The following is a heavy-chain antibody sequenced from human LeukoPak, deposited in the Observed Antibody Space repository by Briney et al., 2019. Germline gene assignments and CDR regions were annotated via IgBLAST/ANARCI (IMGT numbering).Heavy chain of an antibody. CDR3: AKKRDAFVMVTESYYFDY. J-gene: IGHJ4*02. CDR1: GFTFRSYA. Sequence: PGGSLRLSCAASGFTFRSYAMSWVRQAPGKGLEWVSVISGSGGSTSYADSVKGRFTISRDNSKNTLYLQVNSLRAEDTAVYYCAKKRDAFVMVTESYYFDYWGQGTLVAVSS. D-gene: IGHD2-21*02. V-gene: IGHV3-23*01. CDR2: ISGSGGST.